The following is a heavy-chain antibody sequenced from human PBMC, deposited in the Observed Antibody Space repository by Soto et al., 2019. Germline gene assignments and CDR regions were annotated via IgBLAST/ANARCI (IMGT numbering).Heavy chain of an antibody. D-gene: IGHD3-3*01. J-gene: IGHJ3*02. CDR3: ATHYDFWSGYPDDAFDI. V-gene: IGHV1-18*01. Sequence: ASVKVSCKASGYTFTSYGISWVRQAPGQGLEWMGWISAYNGNTNYAQKLQGRVTMTTDTSTSTAYMELRRLRSDDTAVYYCATHYDFWSGYPDDAFDIWGQGTMVTVSS. CDR2: ISAYNGNT. CDR1: GYTFTSYG.